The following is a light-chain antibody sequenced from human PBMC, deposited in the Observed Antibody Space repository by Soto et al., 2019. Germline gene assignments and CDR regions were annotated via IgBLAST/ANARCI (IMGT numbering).Light chain of an antibody. V-gene: IGKV1-39*01. CDR2: ATS. Sequence: DIQMTQSPSSLSAFVGDGVTITCRASHNISTFLNWYQQKPGEAPRFIIYATSNLQHGVPSRFSGSGAGTYFTITISSLQPEDFATYSCQQSFSTHYTLGHGTKLE. CDR3: QQSFSTHYT. J-gene: IGKJ2*01. CDR1: HNISTF.